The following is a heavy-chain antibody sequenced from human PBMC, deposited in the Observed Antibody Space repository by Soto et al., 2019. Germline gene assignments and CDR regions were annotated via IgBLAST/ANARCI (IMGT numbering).Heavy chain of an antibody. J-gene: IGHJ6*02. D-gene: IGHD6-19*01. CDR2: IYTSGST. CDR3: ASMGSGWSPLAGVGMDV. Sequence: KPSETLSLTCTVSGGSISSYYWSWIRQPAGKGLEWIGRIYTSGSTNYNPSLKSRVTMSVDTSKNQFSLKLSSVTAADTAVYYCASMGSGWSPLAGVGMDVWGQGTTVTVSS. V-gene: IGHV4-4*07. CDR1: GGSISSYY.